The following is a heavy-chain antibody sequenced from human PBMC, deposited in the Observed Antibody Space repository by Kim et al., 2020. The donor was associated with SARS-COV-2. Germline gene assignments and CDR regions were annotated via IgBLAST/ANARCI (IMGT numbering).Heavy chain of an antibody. CDR2: IYSGGST. CDR3: ARDSTLGINFDY. J-gene: IGHJ4*02. V-gene: IGHV3-66*01. Sequence: GGSLRLSCAASGFTVSSNYMSWVRQAPGKGLEWVSVIYSGGSTYYAASVKGRFTISRDNSKNTLYLQMNSLRAEDTAVYYCARDSTLGINFDYWGQGTLVTVSS. D-gene: IGHD3-16*01. CDR1: GFTVSSNY.